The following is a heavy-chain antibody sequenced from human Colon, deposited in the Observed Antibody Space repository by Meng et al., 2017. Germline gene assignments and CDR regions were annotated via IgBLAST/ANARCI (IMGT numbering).Heavy chain of an antibody. V-gene: IGHV4-4*02. D-gene: IGHD2/OR15-2a*01. CDR1: GASISGDNW. CDR2: IFHSGTS. J-gene: IGHJ5*02. CDR3: ARRNSNNWFDP. Sequence: QVQPQESAPVLVKASGRLSFPYAVSGASISGDNWWSWVRQTPGKGLEWLGEIFHSGTSNYNPSLKSRVTISVDKSKNQFSLRLSSVTAADTGVYYCARRNSNNWFDPWGQGILVTVSS.